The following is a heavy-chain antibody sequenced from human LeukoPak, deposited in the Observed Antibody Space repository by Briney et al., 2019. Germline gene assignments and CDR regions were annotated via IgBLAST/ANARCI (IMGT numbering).Heavy chain of an antibody. D-gene: IGHD6-13*01. Sequence: SVKVSCKASGYTFTGYYMHWVRQAPGQGLEWMGGIIPIFGTANYAQKFQGRVTITADKSTSTAYMELSSLRSEDTAVYYCARDWQLVRGYYYYYYYMDVWGKGTTVTVSS. CDR2: IIPIFGTA. J-gene: IGHJ6*03. V-gene: IGHV1-69*06. CDR3: ARDWQLVRGYYYYYYYMDV. CDR1: GYTFTGYY.